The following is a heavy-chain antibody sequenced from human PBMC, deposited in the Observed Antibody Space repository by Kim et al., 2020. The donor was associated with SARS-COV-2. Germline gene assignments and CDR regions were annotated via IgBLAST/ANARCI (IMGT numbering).Heavy chain of an antibody. CDR3: VRERKY. V-gene: IGHV3-53*01. J-gene: IGHJ4*02. Sequence: FSGDDAYSATPVKGRFTISRDNSKNTLYRQMNTLRADDTAVYYCVRERKYWGQGTLVTVSS. CDR2: FSGDDA.